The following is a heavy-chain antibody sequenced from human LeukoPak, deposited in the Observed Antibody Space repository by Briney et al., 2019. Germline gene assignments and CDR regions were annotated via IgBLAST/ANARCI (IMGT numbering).Heavy chain of an antibody. D-gene: IGHD1-1*01. CDR1: GFTFDDYG. CDR2: INWIGDTT. CDR3: ATNPPGRTYLQD. J-gene: IGHJ1*01. Sequence: GGSLRLSCAAPGFTFDDYGMTWVRHVPGKGLEWIAEINWIGDTTRYGDSVKGRFTISRDNAKNSLDLQINSLRVEDTAFYYCATNPPGRTYLQDWGQGTLVTVSS. V-gene: IGHV3-20*04.